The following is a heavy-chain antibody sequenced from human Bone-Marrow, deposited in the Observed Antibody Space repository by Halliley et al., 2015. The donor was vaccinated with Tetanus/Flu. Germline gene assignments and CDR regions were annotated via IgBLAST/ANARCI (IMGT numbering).Heavy chain of an antibody. V-gene: IGHV3-74*01. J-gene: IGHJ4*02. D-gene: IGHD3-22*01. CDR2: INADGSSG. CDR3: ARDQEGYFYESSGYIDY. Sequence: INADGSSGTSADSVKGRFTISRDNAKNTLYLQMNSLKPEDSAVYYCARDQEGYFYESSGYIDYWGQGALVTVSS.